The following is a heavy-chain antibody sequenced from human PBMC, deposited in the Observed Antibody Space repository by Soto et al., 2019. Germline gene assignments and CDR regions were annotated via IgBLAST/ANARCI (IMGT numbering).Heavy chain of an antibody. CDR1: GITSTTYA. CDR2: INTGNGNT. D-gene: IGHD5-12*01. V-gene: IGHV1-3*04. CDR3: ARAISGYVT. Sequence: QVQLVQSGAEVKKPGASVKVSCKASGITSTTYAIHWVRQVPGQGLEWMGWINTGNGNTRYSQRFLGRVSLTTDTSAGTVSMDLSSLTSEDTAVYYCARAISGYVTWGQGTLITVSS. J-gene: IGHJ5*02.